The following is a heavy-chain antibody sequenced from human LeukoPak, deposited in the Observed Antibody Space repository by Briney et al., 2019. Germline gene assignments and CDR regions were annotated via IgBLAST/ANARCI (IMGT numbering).Heavy chain of an antibody. CDR2: IFYTGDS. CDR3: ARHRFASPLDS. CDR1: GVSSSSSY. D-gene: IGHD2-21*01. V-gene: IGHV4-59*08. Sequence: KPSETLSLTCTVSGVSSSSSYWSWIRQPPGKGLEWIGYIFYTGDSNHNPSFKSRVSISLDTSKDQTSLKLYSVTAADTAVYYCARHRFASPLDSWGQGTLVTVSS. J-gene: IGHJ4*02.